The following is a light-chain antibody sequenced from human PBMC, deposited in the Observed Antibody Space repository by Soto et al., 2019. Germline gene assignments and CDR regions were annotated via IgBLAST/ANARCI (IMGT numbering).Light chain of an antibody. J-gene: IGKJ5*01. Sequence: DIQLTQSPSFLSASVGDRVTITCRASQGISSYLAWFQQKPGKAPKLLIYAASTLQSGVPSRFSGSGSGTEFTLTISSLQPEDFAVYYCQQYNNWPLITFGQGTRLEIK. CDR3: QQYNNWPLIT. CDR1: QGISSY. CDR2: AAS. V-gene: IGKV1-9*01.